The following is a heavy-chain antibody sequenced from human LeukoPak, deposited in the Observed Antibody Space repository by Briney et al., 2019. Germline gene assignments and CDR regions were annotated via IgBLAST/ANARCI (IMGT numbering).Heavy chain of an antibody. V-gene: IGHV3-30*18. CDR2: ISYDGSNK. CDR3: AKEHEAVWFESGHFDY. Sequence: GGSLRLSCAASGFTFSSYGMHWVRQAPGKGLEWVAVISYDGSNKYYADSVKGRFTISRDNSKNTLYLQMNSLRAEDTAVYYCAKEHEAVWFESGHFDYWGQGTLVTVSS. CDR1: GFTFSSYG. J-gene: IGHJ4*02. D-gene: IGHD3-10*01.